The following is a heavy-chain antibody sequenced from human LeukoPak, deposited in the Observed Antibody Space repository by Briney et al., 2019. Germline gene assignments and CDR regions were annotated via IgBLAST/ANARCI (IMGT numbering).Heavy chain of an antibody. CDR2: ISYDGTNK. Sequence: GGSLRLSCAASGLTFYNFAMHWVRQAPGKGLEWVALISYDGTNKYYAESVKGRFTISRDNSKNALHLQMNSLRAEDTAVYYCARGKRITMIVVVVADDLDYWGQGTLVTVSS. D-gene: IGHD3-22*01. CDR3: ARGKRITMIVVVVADDLDY. J-gene: IGHJ4*02. CDR1: GLTFYNFA. V-gene: IGHV3-30-3*01.